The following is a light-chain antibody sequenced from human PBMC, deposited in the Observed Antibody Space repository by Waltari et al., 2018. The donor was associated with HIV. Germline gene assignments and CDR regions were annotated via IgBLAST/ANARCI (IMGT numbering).Light chain of an antibody. Sequence: QSVLTQPPSASGTPGQRVTISCSGSSTNIGTNYVNWYQQPPGTAPKLLIYRNNQRPSGVPDRFSGSKSGTSASLAISGLRSEDEADYYCAAWRDSLSAVVFGGGTKLTVL. CDR1: STNIGTNY. CDR2: RNN. V-gene: IGLV1-47*01. CDR3: AAWRDSLSAVV. J-gene: IGLJ2*01.